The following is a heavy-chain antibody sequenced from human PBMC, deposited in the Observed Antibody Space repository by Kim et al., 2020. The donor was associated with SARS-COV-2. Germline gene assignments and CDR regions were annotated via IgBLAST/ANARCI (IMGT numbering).Heavy chain of an antibody. J-gene: IGHJ3*02. CDR1: GFTFSNYG. CDR2: VWYDGNDE. CDR3: AKEYYHGSGTPGAFDI. V-gene: IGHV3-33*06. D-gene: IGHD3-10*01. Sequence: GGSLRLSCTASGFTFSNYGMHWVRQAPGKGLEWVAVVWYDGNDEYYADSVRGRFTISRDNTKNTLYLQMNSLRAEDTAVYYCAKEYYHGSGTPGAFDIWGKGTMVTVSS.